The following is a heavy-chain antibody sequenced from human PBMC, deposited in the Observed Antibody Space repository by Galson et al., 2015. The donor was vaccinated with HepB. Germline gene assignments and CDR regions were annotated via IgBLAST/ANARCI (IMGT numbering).Heavy chain of an antibody. J-gene: IGHJ6*02. Sequence: SVKVSCKASGGTFSSYAISWVRQAPGQGLEWMGGIIPIFGTANYAQKFQGRVTITADKSTSTAYMELSSLRSEDTAVYYCARPLHYDSSGPKTYYYYYYGMDVWGQGTTVTVSS. CDR1: GGTFSSYA. CDR2: IIPIFGTA. V-gene: IGHV1-69*06. CDR3: ARPLHYDSSGPKTYYYYYYGMDV. D-gene: IGHD3-22*01.